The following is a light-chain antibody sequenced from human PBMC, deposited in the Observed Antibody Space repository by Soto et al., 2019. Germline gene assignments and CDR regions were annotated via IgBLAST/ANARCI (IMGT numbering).Light chain of an antibody. V-gene: IGKV1-5*03. CDR3: QQYNSYLWT. CDR1: QSFSSW. CDR2: KAS. J-gene: IGKJ1*01. Sequence: DIQVTQSPSTLSASVGDRVTITCRASQSFSSWLAWYQQKPGKAPKLLIYKASSLESGVPSRFSGSGSGTEFTLTISSLQPDDFATYYCQQYNSYLWTFGQGTKVDI.